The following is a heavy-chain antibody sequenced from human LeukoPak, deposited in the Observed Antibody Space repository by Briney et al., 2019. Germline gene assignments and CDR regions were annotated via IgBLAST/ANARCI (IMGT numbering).Heavy chain of an antibody. J-gene: IGHJ5*01. D-gene: IGHD5-12*01. V-gene: IGHV3-43*02. CDR1: GFIFDAYV. CDR2: ISGFGDSK. Sequence: PGGSLRLSCAASGFIFDAYVMHWVRQAPGRGLEWVSLISGFGDSKYHTDSVKGRFTISRDNSKSSLFLQTNSLTTEDTALYYCAKDMNNGGYGLRFDSWGQGVLVMVSS. CDR3: AKDMNNGGYGLRFDS.